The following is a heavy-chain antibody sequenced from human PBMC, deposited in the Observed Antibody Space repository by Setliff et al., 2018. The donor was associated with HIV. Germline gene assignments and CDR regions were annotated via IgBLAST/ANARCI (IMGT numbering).Heavy chain of an antibody. D-gene: IGHD4-17*01. CDR1: GGSISSHY. V-gene: IGHV4-59*11. CDR3: AAFFVTPLTTQDF. J-gene: IGHJ4*02. CDR2: IYYSGST. Sequence: SETLSLTCTVSGGSISSHYWSWIRQPPGKGLEWIGSIYYSGSTNYNPSLKSRVTISVDTSTNQFSLKVSSVTAADTAIYYCAAFFVTPLTTQDFWGQGTLVTSPQ.